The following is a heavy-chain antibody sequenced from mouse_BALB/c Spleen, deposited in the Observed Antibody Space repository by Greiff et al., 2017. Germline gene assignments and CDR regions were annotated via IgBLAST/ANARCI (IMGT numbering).Heavy chain of an antibody. Sequence: EVQLQQSGAELVRPGALVKLSCKASGFNIKDYYMHWVKQRPEQGLEWLGWIDPENGNTIYDPKFQGKASITADTYSNTAYLQLSSLTSEDTAVYYCARKRRYGAMDYWGQGTSVTVSS. J-gene: IGHJ4*01. CDR1: GFNIKDYY. D-gene: IGHD2-14*01. V-gene: IGHV14-1*02. CDR2: IDPENGNT. CDR3: ARKRRYGAMDY.